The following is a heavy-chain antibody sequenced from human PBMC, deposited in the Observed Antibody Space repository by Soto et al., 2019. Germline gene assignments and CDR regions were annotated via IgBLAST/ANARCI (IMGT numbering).Heavy chain of an antibody. CDR1: VXTFSSYE. CDR2: ISSSGSTI. Sequence: LRLSFAASVXTFSSYEMNWVRQAPGKGLEWVSYISSSGSTIYYADPVKGRFTISRDNAKNSLYLQMNSLRAEDTAVYYCAREENDYYDSSGYVWGQGTLVTVS. J-gene: IGHJ4*02. V-gene: IGHV3-48*03. D-gene: IGHD3-22*01. CDR3: AREENDYYDSSGYV.